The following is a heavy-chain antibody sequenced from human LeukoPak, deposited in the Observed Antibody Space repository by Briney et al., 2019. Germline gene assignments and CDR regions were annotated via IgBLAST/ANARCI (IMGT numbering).Heavy chain of an antibody. CDR1: AFTLDDYA. CDR2: ISWNSGSI. J-gene: IGHJ4*02. CDR3: VKDRSGNNYGLFDY. D-gene: IGHD5-18*01. Sequence: GGSLRLSCAASAFTLDDYAMHWVRQAPGRGLEWVSGISWNSGSIAYADSVKGRFTISRDNAKNSLFLQMNSLRAEDTALYYCVKDRSGNNYGLFDYWGQGTRVTVSS. V-gene: IGHV3-9*01.